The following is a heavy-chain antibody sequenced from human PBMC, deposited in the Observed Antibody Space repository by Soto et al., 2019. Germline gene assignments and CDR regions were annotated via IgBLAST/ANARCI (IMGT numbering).Heavy chain of an antibody. CDR3: ARVVVSSNYYCYDGLDV. J-gene: IGHJ6*02. D-gene: IGHD3-22*01. Sequence: SETPSLTCTVSGGSISSSSYYWGWIRQPPGKGLEWIGSIYYSGSTYYNPSLKSRVTMSVDTSKNQFPLKLSSVTAADTAVYYCARVVVSSNYYCYDGLDVWGQGTTVTVSS. CDR1: GGSISSSSYY. V-gene: IGHV4-39*01. CDR2: IYYSGST.